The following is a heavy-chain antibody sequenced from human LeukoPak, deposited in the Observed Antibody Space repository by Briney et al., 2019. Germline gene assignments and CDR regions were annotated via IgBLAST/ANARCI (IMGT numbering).Heavy chain of an antibody. CDR3: AREGYCSGGSCYPEYFQH. J-gene: IGHJ1*01. Sequence: SETLSLTCAVYDGFFSGYYWSWIRQPPGKGLEWIGEINHSGSTNYNPSLKSRVTISVDTSKNQFSLKLSSVTAADTAVYYCAREGYCSGGSCYPEYFQHWGQGTLVTVSS. CDR1: DGFFSGYY. V-gene: IGHV4-34*01. D-gene: IGHD2-15*01. CDR2: INHSGST.